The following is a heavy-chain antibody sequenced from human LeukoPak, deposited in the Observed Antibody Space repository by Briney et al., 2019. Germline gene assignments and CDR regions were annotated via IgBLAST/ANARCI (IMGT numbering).Heavy chain of an antibody. Sequence: SGPTLVKPTQTLTLTCTFSGFSLSTSGVGVGWIRQPPGKALEWLALIYWDDDKRYSPSLKSRLTITKDTSKNQVVLTMTNMDPVDTATYYCAHSVAIVVVPASPRPINWFDPWGQGTLVTVSS. CDR1: GFSLSTSGVG. D-gene: IGHD2-2*01. J-gene: IGHJ5*02. CDR3: AHSVAIVVVPASPRPINWFDP. CDR2: IYWDDDK. V-gene: IGHV2-5*02.